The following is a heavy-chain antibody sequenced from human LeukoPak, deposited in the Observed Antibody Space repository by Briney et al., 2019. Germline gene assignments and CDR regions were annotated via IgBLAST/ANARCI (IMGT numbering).Heavy chain of an antibody. Sequence: GGSLRLSCAASGFTFSSYWMSWVRQAPGKGLEWVANIKQNGSEKYYVDSVKGRFTISRDNAKNSLYLQMNSLRAEDTAVYYCARDLKYYYGSGSSHYWGQGTLVTVSS. CDR2: IKQNGSEK. D-gene: IGHD3-10*01. J-gene: IGHJ4*02. CDR1: GFTFSSYW. CDR3: ARDLKYYYGSGSSHY. V-gene: IGHV3-7*01.